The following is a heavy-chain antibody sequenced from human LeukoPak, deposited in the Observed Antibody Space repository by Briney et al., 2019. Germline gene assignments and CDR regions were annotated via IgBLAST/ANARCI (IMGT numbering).Heavy chain of an antibody. CDR2: ISYDGSNK. CDR3: AKGPLPRIDY. CDR1: GLNFRRYT. J-gene: IGHJ4*02. Sequence: PGGSLRLSCAASGLNFRRYTMTWVRQAPGKGLEWVAVISYDGSNKYYADSVKGRFTISRDNSKNTLYLQMNSLRAEDTAVYYCAKGPLPRIDYWGQGTLVTVSS. V-gene: IGHV3-30*04.